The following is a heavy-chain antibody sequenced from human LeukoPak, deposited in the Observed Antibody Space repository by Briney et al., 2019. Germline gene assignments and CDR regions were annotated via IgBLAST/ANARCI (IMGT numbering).Heavy chain of an antibody. CDR1: GFTVSSNY. CDR2: IYSGGST. Sequence: PGGSLRLSCAASGFTVSSNYMSWVRQAPGKGLEWVSVIYSGGSTYYADSVKGRFTISRDNSKNTLYLQMNSLRAEDTAVYYCAKGSEYQLLYNWFDPWGQGTLVTVSS. V-gene: IGHV3-66*01. J-gene: IGHJ5*02. CDR3: AKGSEYQLLYNWFDP. D-gene: IGHD2-2*01.